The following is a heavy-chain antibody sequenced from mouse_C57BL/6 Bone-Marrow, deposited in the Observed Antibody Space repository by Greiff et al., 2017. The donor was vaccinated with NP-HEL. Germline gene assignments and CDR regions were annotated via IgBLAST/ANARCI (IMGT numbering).Heavy chain of an antibody. CDR2: IHPNSGST. Sequence: QVQLQQPGAELVKPGASVKLSCKASGYTFTSYWMHWVKQRPGQGLEWIGMIHPNSGSTNYNEKFKSKATLTVDKSSSTAYMQLSSLTSEDSAVYYGARRNYYGSRGAWFAYWGQGTLVTVSA. CDR1: GYTFTSYW. J-gene: IGHJ3*01. D-gene: IGHD1-1*01. CDR3: ARRNYYGSRGAWFAY. V-gene: IGHV1-64*01.